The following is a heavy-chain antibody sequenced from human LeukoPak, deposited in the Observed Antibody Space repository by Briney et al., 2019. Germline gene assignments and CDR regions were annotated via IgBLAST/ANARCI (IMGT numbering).Heavy chain of an antibody. D-gene: IGHD5-12*01. J-gene: IGHJ4*02. CDR1: GFTFSSYA. CDR3: ATLIIVATTTQDY. V-gene: IGHV3-30-3*01. CDR2: ISYDGSNK. Sequence: GRSLRLSCAASGFTFSSYAMHWVRQAPGKGLEWVAVISYDGSNKYYADSVKGRFTISRDNSKNTLYLQMNSLRAEDTAVYYCATLIIVATTTQDYWGQGTLVIVSS.